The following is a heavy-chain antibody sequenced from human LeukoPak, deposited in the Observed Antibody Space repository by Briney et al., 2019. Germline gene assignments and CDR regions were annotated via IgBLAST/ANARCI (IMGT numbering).Heavy chain of an antibody. CDR2: INHSGST. D-gene: IGHD3-10*01. Sequence: SETLSLTCTVSGGSISGYYWSWIRQPPGKGLEWIGEINHSGSTNYNPSLKSRVTISVDTSKNQFPLKLSSVTAADAAVYYCARVRGDYYGSGIGNWFDPWGQRTLVTVSS. V-gene: IGHV4-34*01. CDR1: GGSISGYY. J-gene: IGHJ5*02. CDR3: ARVRGDYYGSGIGNWFDP.